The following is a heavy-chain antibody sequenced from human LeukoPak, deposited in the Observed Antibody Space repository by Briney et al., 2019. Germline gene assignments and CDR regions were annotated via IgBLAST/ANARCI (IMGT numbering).Heavy chain of an antibody. CDR3: ARGRVAGSDAFDI. Sequence: GGSLRLSCAASGFTFSSYGMHWVRQAPGKGLEWVAVIWYDGSNKYYAGSVKGRFTISRDNSKNTLYLQMNSLRAEDTAVYYCARGRVAGSDAFDIWGQGTMVTVSS. CDR2: IWYDGSNK. V-gene: IGHV3-33*01. D-gene: IGHD6-19*01. J-gene: IGHJ3*02. CDR1: GFTFSSYG.